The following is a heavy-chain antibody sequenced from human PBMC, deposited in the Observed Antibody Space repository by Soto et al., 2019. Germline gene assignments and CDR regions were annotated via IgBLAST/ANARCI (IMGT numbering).Heavy chain of an antibody. Sequence: GGSLRLSCAASGVTFSSYTMHWVRQAPGKGLEWVAVISYDGSNKYYADSVKGRFTISRDNSKNTLYLQMNSLRAEDTAVYYCAREPPRRVGSGSAFDIWGQGTMVTVSS. J-gene: IGHJ3*02. D-gene: IGHD3-10*01. CDR2: ISYDGSNK. CDR1: GVTFSSYT. CDR3: AREPPRRVGSGSAFDI. V-gene: IGHV3-30-3*01.